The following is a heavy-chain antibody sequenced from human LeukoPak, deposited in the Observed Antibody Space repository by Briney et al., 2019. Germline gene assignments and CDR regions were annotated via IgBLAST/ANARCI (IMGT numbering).Heavy chain of an antibody. Sequence: PGGSLRLSCVASGFTLSNYWMHWVRQAPGKGLVLVSRISTDGNTATYADSVKGRFSISRDNAKNTLYLQMNRLRAEDTAVYYCTTLHIVDYWAQGTLVTVSS. V-gene: IGHV3-74*01. CDR2: ISTDGNTA. D-gene: IGHD2-15*01. CDR3: TTLHIVDY. CDR1: GFTLSNYW. J-gene: IGHJ4*02.